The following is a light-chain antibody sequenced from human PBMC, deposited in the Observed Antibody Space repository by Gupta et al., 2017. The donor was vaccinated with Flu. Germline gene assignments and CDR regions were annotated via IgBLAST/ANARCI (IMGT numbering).Light chain of an antibody. CDR3: QQYGASPPRYT. CDR1: LYSGRTS. J-gene: IGKJ2*01. V-gene: IGKV3-20*01. Sequence: ASQFCKAGLYSGRTSISWYRQLPDQGPSLHVFGACRRTSGIPVRFSGTGCGTDFAFTISRLRPEDAAVYYCQQYGASPPRYTFGQGTKLEIK. CDR2: GAC.